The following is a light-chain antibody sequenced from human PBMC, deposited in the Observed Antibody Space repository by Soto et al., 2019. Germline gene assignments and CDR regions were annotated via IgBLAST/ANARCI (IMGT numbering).Light chain of an antibody. V-gene: IGKV3-20*01. CDR2: GVS. CDR3: HQYATSPKT. J-gene: IGKJ1*01. CDR1: QSVSSSY. Sequence: EIVLTQSPGTLSLSPGGRATLSCGASQSVSSSYLAWYQHKPGQAPRLLIYGVSSRATGIPDRFSGSGSGTHFTLTIRRLEPEDFAVYYCHQYATSPKTFGQGTKVEIK.